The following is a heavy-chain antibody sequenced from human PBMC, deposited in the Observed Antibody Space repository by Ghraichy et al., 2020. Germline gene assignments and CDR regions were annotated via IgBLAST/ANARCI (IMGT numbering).Heavy chain of an antibody. CDR1: GGSFSGYY. Sequence: SETLSLTCAVYGGSFSGYYWSWIRQPPGKGLEWIGEINHSGSTNYNPSLKSRVTISVDTSKNQFSLKLSSVTAADTAVYYCAARALLWFGELIRPYYYGMDVWGQGTTVTVSS. D-gene: IGHD3-10*01. CDR3: AARALLWFGELIRPYYYGMDV. CDR2: INHSGST. V-gene: IGHV4-34*01. J-gene: IGHJ6*02.